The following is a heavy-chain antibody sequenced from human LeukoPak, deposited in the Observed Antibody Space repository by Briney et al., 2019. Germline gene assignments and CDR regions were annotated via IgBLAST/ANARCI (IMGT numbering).Heavy chain of an antibody. CDR1: GFPFDDHA. J-gene: IGHJ6*03. CDR3: ARSANPNYYHYYMDV. Sequence: PGGSLRLPCAASGFPFDDHAMSGVRQPPGRGLEWGSGINWSGSSKDYADSVKGRFTISRDTAKNSLYLQMNSLRAEDTALYYCARSANPNYYHYYMDVWGRGTTVTISS. CDR2: INWSGSSK. V-gene: IGHV3-20*04.